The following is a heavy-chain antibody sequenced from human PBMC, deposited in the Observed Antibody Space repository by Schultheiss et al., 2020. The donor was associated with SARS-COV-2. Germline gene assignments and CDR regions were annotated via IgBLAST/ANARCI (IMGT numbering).Heavy chain of an antibody. CDR1: GGSISSSSYY. D-gene: IGHD4-17*01. V-gene: IGHV4-39*07. CDR2: IYYSGST. CDR3: ARGRPTVFDY. J-gene: IGHJ4*02. Sequence: GSLRLSCTVSGGSISSSSYYWGWIRQPPGKGLEWIGSIYYSGSTYYNPSLKSRVTISVDTSKNQFSLKLSSVTAADTAVYYCARGRPTVFDYWGQGTLVTVSS.